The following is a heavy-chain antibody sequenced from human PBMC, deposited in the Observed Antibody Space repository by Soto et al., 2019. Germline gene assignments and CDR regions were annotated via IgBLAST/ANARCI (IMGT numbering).Heavy chain of an antibody. D-gene: IGHD3-22*01. J-gene: IGHJ5*02. CDR2: ISYDGSNK. V-gene: IGHV3-30-3*01. CDR3: ARDKAHYDSSGWGRFDP. Sequence: GGSLRLSCAASGFTFSTYAMHWVRQAPGKGLVWVTVISYDGSNKYYADSVKGRFTISRDNSKNTLYLQMNSLRAEDTAVYYCARDKAHYDSSGWGRFDPWGQRTLVTVSS. CDR1: GFTFSTYA.